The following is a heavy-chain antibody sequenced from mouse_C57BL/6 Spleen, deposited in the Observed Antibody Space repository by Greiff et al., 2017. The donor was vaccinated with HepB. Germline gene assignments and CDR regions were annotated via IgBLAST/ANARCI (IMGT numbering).Heavy chain of an antibody. CDR1: GYTFTSYW. Sequence: QVQLQQPGAELVKPGASVKLSCKASGYTFTSYWMHWVKQRPGQGLEWIGMIHPNSGSTNYNEKFKSKATLTVDKSSSTAYMQLSSLTSEDSAVYYCAKDFITTVVPSMDYWGQGTSVTVSS. J-gene: IGHJ4*01. CDR3: AKDFITTVVPSMDY. V-gene: IGHV1-64*01. CDR2: IHPNSGST. D-gene: IGHD1-1*01.